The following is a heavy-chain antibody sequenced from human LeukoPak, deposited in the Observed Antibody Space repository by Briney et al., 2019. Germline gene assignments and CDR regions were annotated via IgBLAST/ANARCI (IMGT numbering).Heavy chain of an antibody. V-gene: IGHV4-4*02. CDR2: IYHSGGT. Sequence: PSGTLSLTCAVSGGSISSNNYWSWVRQPPGKGLEWIGEIYHSGGTNYNPSLKSRVTISVDTSKNQFSLKLSSVTAADTAVYYCARAYDYSNYFDYWGQGTLVTVSS. J-gene: IGHJ4*02. CDR3: ARAYDYSNYFDY. D-gene: IGHD4-11*01. CDR1: GGSISSNNY.